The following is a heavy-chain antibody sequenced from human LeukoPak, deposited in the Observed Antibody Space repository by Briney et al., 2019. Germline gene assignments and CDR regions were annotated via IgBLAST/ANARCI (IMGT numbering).Heavy chain of an antibody. V-gene: IGHV4-59*01. Sequence: SETLSLTCTVSGGSLSSYYWTWIRQPPGKGLEWIGCIYYSGSTNYNPSLKSRVTISVDTSKNQFSLKLSSVTAADTAVYYCARKSGSYSRGFDPWGQGTLVTVSS. CDR1: GGSLSSYY. CDR2: IYYSGST. J-gene: IGHJ5*02. CDR3: ARKSGSYSRGFDP. D-gene: IGHD1-26*01.